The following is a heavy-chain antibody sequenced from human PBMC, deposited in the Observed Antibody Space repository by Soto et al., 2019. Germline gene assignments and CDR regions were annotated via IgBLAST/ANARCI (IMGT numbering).Heavy chain of an antibody. J-gene: IGHJ4*02. Sequence: EVQLLESGGGLVQPGGSLRLSCAASGFTFSSYAMSWVRQAPGKGLEWVSAISGSGGSTYYADSVKGRFTISRDNSKNTLYLQMNSLRAEDTAVYYCAKDLTYYDILTGYYGAGARDHWGQGTLVTVSS. CDR3: AKDLTYYDILTGYYGAGARDH. CDR1: GFTFSSYA. V-gene: IGHV3-23*01. CDR2: ISGSGGST. D-gene: IGHD3-9*01.